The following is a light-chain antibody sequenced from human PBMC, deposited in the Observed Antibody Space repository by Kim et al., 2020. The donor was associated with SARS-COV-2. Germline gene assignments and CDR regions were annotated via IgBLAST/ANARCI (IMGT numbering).Light chain of an antibody. CDR1: SSDIGAYNY. J-gene: IGLJ3*02. CDR2: DVS. Sequence: QSVLTQPASVSGSPGQSITISCTGTSSDIGAYNYVSWCQQHPGKAPKLLIFDVSKRPSGVSSRFSGSKSANTASLTISGLQAEDEADYYCSSYTISNAWVFGGGTQLTVL. V-gene: IGLV2-14*01. CDR3: SSYTISNAWV.